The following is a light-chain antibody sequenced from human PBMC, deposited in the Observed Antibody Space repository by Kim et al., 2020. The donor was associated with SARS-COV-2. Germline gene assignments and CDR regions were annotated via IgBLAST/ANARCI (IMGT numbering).Light chain of an antibody. CDR3: QTWDRDTWM. J-gene: IGLJ3*02. V-gene: IGLV3-1*01. Sequence: SYELTQPPSMSVSPGQTATITCSGNPLRDRHACWYQQNTGQSPVMVMYEDNKRPSGIPERFSGSNSGTTATLTISGTQAMDEADYYCQTWDRDTWMFGGGTKLTVL. CDR2: EDN. CDR1: PLRDRH.